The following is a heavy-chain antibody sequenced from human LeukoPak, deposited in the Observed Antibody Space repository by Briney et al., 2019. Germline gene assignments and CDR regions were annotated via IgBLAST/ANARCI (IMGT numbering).Heavy chain of an antibody. CDR2: IYENGGTT. Sequence: PGGSLRLSCVGSGFTFRSHAMSWVRQAPEKGLEFVSGIYENGGTTYYADSVKGRFSISRDNSKNTLYLQMNSLRAEDTAVYYCAREARGYFDYWGQGTLVTVSS. J-gene: IGHJ4*02. CDR1: GFTFRSHA. V-gene: IGHV3-23*01. CDR3: AREARGYFDY.